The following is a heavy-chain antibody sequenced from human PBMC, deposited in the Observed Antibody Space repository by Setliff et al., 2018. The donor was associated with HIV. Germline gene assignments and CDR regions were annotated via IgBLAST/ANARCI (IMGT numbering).Heavy chain of an antibody. J-gene: IGHJ4*02. V-gene: IGHV1-8*02. D-gene: IGHD3-22*01. CDR3: ARDREYYYDNSGSPSFDY. Sequence: ASVKVSCKASGYTFTTYDINWVRQAAGQGLEWMGWMNPNSGNTGYAQRFQGRLTMTRNTSISTAYMELNSLMSEDTAVYFCARDREYYYDNSGSPSFDYWGQGTLVTVSS. CDR1: GYTFTTYD. CDR2: MNPNSGNT.